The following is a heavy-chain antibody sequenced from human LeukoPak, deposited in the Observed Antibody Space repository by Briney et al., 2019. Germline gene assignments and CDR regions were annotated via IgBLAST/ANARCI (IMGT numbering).Heavy chain of an antibody. CDR2: IYHSGST. CDR3: ARGKIVGTFDP. V-gene: IGHV4-34*01. D-gene: IGHD1-26*01. J-gene: IGHJ5*02. Sequence: SETLSLTCTVAGWSFSGYYRSWIRQPPGKGLEWIGEIYHSGSTNYNPSLKSRVTILVDTSKNQFSLKLSSVTAADTAVYYCARGKIVGTFDPWGQGTLVTVSS. CDR1: GWSFSGYY.